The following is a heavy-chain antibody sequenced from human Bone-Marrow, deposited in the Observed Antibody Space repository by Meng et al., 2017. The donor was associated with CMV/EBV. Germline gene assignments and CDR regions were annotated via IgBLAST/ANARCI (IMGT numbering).Heavy chain of an antibody. Sequence: GESLKISCAASGFTFSSYWMSWLRQAPGKGLEWVANIKQDGSEKYYVDSLKGRFTISRDNAKNSLYLQMNSLRVEDTAVYYCARIGGGTASFYYYGMDVCGQGTTVTVSS. CDR3: ARIGGGTASFYYYGMDV. CDR1: GFTFSSYW. J-gene: IGHJ6*02. V-gene: IGHV3-7*01. CDR2: IKQDGSEK. D-gene: IGHD1-1*01.